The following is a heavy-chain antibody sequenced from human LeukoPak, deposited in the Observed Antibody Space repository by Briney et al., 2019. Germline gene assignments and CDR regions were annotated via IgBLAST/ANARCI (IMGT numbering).Heavy chain of an antibody. CDR2: INPNSGGT. D-gene: IGHD1-26*01. J-gene: IGHJ6*03. V-gene: IGHV1-2*02. CDR3: AFSSYYLQGNHYYMDV. CDR1: GYTFTGYY. Sequence: ASVKVSCKASGYTFTGYYIHWVRQAPGQGLEWMGWINPNSGGTNYAQKFQGRVTMTRDTSISTAYMELSRLRSDDTAVYYCAFSSYYLQGNHYYMDVWDKGTTVTVSS.